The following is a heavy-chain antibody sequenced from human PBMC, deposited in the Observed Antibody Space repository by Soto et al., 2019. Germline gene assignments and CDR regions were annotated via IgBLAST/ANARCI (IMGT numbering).Heavy chain of an antibody. CDR1: GFNLSHPW. CDR3: TTVIYYDLLTGYHDVAY. Sequence: PGGSLRLSCAASGFNLSHPWMTWVRQAAGKGLEWVGRIKSETDGGTADYAAPVKGRITISRDDSKNTVYLQMNSLKTEDTAVYYCTTVIYYDLLTGYHDVAYWGQGTLVTVSS. D-gene: IGHD3-9*01. CDR2: IKSETDGGTA. V-gene: IGHV3-15*01. J-gene: IGHJ4*02.